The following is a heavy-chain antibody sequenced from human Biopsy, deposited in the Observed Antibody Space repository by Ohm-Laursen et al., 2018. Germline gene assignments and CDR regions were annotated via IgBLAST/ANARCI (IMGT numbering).Heavy chain of an antibody. CDR2: VYYTGST. Sequence: GTLSFTCTGSGDSISSYYWSWIRQPPGKGLEWIGYVYYTGSTDYNPSLQSRVTISVDTSKNHFSLRLRSVTPADTAIYCARDQGYYSDRTVPGYFDLWGRGTLVTVSS. V-gene: IGHV4-59*01. CDR1: GDSISSYY. J-gene: IGHJ2*01. D-gene: IGHD3-22*01. CDR3: ARDQGYYSDRTVPGYFDL.